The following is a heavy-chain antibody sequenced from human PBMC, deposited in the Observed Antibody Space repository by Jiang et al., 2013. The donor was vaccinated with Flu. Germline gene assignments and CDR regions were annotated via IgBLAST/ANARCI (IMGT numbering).Heavy chain of an antibody. CDR3: ARVRYYYGSGSYYDFDY. V-gene: IGHV7-4-1*02. D-gene: IGHD3-10*01. CDR2: INTNTGNP. CDR1: GYTFTSYA. J-gene: IGHJ4*02. Sequence: KVSCKASGYTFTSYAMNWVRQAPGQGLEWMGWINTNTGNPTYAQGFTGRFVFSLDTSVSTAYLQISSLKAEDTAVYYCARVRYYYGSGSYYDFDYWGQGTLVTVSS.